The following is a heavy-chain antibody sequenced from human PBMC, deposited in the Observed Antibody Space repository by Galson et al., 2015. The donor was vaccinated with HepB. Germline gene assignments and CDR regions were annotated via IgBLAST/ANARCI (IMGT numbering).Heavy chain of an antibody. CDR2: ISYDGSNK. V-gene: IGHV3-30-3*01. J-gene: IGHJ6*03. CDR3: ARDPAAFRRGASYYYYYMDV. D-gene: IGHD2-2*01. Sequence: SLRLSCAASGFTFSSYAMHWVRQAPSKGLEWVAVISYDGSNKYYADSVKGRFTISRDNSKNTLYLQMNSLRAEDTAVYYCARDPAAFRRGASYYYYYMDVWGKGTTVTVSS. CDR1: GFTFSSYA.